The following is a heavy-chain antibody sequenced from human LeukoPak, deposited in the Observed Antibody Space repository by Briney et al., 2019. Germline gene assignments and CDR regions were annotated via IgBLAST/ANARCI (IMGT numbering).Heavy chain of an antibody. CDR3: ARRYYDSSGYPADY. CDR1: GYTFTGYY. Sequence: ASVKVSCKASGYTFTGYYMHWVRQAPGQGLEWMGWINPNSGGTNYAQKFQGRVTMTRDTFISTAYMELSRLRSDDTAVYYCARRYYDSSGYPADYWGQGTLVTVSS. V-gene: IGHV1-2*02. D-gene: IGHD3-22*01. CDR2: INPNSGGT. J-gene: IGHJ4*02.